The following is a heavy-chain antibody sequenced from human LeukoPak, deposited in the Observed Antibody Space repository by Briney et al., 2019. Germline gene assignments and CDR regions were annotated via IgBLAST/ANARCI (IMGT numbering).Heavy chain of an antibody. CDR3: AKDKDGSGSYRGVCGMDV. Sequence: GGSLRLSCVASGFTFSSYGMSWFRQAPGKGLEWVSSISASGGDRHDADSVKGRFTISRDNSKNTLYLQMNSLRAEDTAVYYCAKDKDGSGSYRGVCGMDVWGQGTTVTVSS. CDR1: GFTFSSYG. CDR2: ISASGGDR. V-gene: IGHV3-23*01. D-gene: IGHD3-10*01. J-gene: IGHJ6*02.